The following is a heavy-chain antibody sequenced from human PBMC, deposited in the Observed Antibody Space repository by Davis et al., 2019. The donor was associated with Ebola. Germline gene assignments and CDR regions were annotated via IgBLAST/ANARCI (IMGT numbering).Heavy chain of an antibody. CDR3: ARASGSYYYGAFDI. V-gene: IGHV1-3*01. Sequence: AASVPVSCQASGYTFTSYVMHWVRPAPGQRLEWMGWINAGNGNTKYPQKLQGRVTITRDTSASTAYMELSSLRSEDTAVYYCARASGSYYYGAFDIWGQGTMVTVSS. J-gene: IGHJ3*02. CDR2: INAGNGNT. D-gene: IGHD1-26*01. CDR1: GYTFTSYV.